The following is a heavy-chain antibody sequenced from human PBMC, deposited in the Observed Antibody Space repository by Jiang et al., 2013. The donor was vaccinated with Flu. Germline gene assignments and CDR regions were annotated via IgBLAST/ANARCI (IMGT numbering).Heavy chain of an antibody. CDR2: INPSGGST. V-gene: IGHV1-46*01. CDR1: GYTFTSYY. Sequence: VSCKASGYTFTSYYIHWVRQAPGQGLEWMGIINPSGGSTSYAQKFQGRVTMTRDTSTSTVYMELSSLRSEDTAVYYCARSLSTLGWFDPWGQGTLVTVSS. D-gene: IGHD2-2*01. CDR3: ARSLSTLGWFDP. J-gene: IGHJ5*02.